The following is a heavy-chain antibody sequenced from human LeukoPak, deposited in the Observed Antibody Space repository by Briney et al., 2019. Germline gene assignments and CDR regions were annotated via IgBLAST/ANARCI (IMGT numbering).Heavy chain of an antibody. CDR2: IIPIFGTA. CDR3: AREGAAAGYNWFDP. J-gene: IGHJ5*02. V-gene: IGHV1-69*05. CDR1: GGTFSSYA. D-gene: IGHD6-13*01. Sequence: SVKVSCKASGGTFSSYAISWVRQAPGQGLEWMGGIIPIFGTANYAQKFQGRVTITTDESTSTAYMELSSLRSEDTAVSYCAREGAAAGYNWFDPWGQGTLVTVSS.